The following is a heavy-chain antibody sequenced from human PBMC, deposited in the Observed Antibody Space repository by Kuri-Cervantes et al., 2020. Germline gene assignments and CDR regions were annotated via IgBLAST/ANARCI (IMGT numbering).Heavy chain of an antibody. V-gene: IGHV5-51*01. J-gene: IGHJ4*02. D-gene: IGHD3-9*01. CDR2: IYPGDSDT. Sequence: GESLKISCKASGYSFTTYWIGWVRQMPGKGLEWMGIIYPGDSDTRYGPSFQGQVTISADKSISTAYLQWSSLKASDTAMYYCASDILTGYYGGGGFDYWGQGTLVTVSS. CDR1: GYSFTTYW. CDR3: ASDILTGYYGGGGFDY.